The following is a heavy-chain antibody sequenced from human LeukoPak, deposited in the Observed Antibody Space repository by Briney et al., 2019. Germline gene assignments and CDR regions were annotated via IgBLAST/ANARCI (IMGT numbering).Heavy chain of an antibody. CDR3: AREFTDHYFDY. J-gene: IGHJ4*02. CDR2: IIPIFGTA. V-gene: IGHV1-69*13. Sequence: SVKVSCKASGYTFISYGISWVRQAPGQGLESMGGIIPIFGTANYAQKFQGRVTITADESTSTAYMELSSLRSEDTAVYYCAREFTDHYFDYWGQGTLVTVSS. CDR1: GYTFISYG.